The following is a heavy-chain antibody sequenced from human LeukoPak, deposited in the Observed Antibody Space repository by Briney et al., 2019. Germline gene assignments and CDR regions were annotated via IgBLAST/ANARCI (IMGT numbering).Heavy chain of an antibody. V-gene: IGHV3-21*01. Sequence: GGSLRLSCAASGFTFSSYSMNWVRQAPGKGLEWVSSISSSSSYIYYADSVKGRFTISRDNAKNSLYLQMNSLRAEDTAVYYCAKVKRDYYYYYYMDVWGKGTTVTVSS. J-gene: IGHJ6*03. CDR3: AKVKRDYYYYYYMDV. CDR1: GFTFSSYS. CDR2: ISSSSSYI.